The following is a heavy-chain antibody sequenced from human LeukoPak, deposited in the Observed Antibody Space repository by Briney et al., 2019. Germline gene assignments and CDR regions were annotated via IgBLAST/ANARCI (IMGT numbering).Heavy chain of an antibody. Sequence: SETLSLTCTVSGGSMRSYHWSWLWQPPGKGLEWIGYIFFSGSTNYNPSLKSRVTMSVDTSKNQFSLRVSSVTAADTAVYYCARTHSSSWYFDYWGQGTLVTVSS. CDR2: IFFSGST. J-gene: IGHJ4*02. CDR3: ARTHSSSWYFDY. CDR1: GGSMRSYH. D-gene: IGHD6-13*01. V-gene: IGHV4-4*09.